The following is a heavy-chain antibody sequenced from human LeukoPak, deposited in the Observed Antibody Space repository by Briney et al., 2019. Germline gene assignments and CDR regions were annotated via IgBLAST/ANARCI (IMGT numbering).Heavy chain of an antibody. J-gene: IGHJ5*02. CDR2: IIPMFGSS. D-gene: IGHD3-22*01. CDR3: ARAQPQWLLLEWFDP. CDR1: GGTFTNYG. Sequence: SVKVSCKASGGTFTNYGINWVRQAAGQGLEWMGGIIPMFGSSNYAQKFQGRVTITADDSTSTAYMELSRLRSEDTAVYYCARAQPQWLLLEWFDPWGQGTLATVSS. V-gene: IGHV1-69*13.